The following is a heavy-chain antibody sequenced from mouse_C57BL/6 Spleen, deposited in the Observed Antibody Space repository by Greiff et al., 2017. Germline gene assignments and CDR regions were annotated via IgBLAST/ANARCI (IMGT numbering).Heavy chain of an antibody. CDR1: GYAFTNYL. V-gene: IGHV1-54*01. CDR2: INPGSGGT. D-gene: IGHD2-1*01. Sequence: QVQLQQSGAELVKPGTSVKVSCKASGYAFTNYLIEWVKQRPGQGLEWIGVINPGSGGTNYNEKFKGKATLTADKSSSTAYMQLSSLTSEDSAVSVCSRGDGNHYAIDYWGQGTSVTVSS. J-gene: IGHJ4*01. CDR3: SRGDGNHYAIDY.